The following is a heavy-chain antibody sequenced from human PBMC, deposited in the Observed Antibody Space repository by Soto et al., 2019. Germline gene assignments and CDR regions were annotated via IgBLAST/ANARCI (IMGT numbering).Heavy chain of an antibody. J-gene: IGHJ5*02. D-gene: IGHD6-13*01. V-gene: IGHV2-26*01. CDR3: ARIFRIAAAGTSRWFDP. CDR2: IFSNDEK. Sequence: SGPTLVNPTETLTLTCTVSGFSLSNARMGVSWIRQPPGKAMEWLAHIFSNDEKSYSTSLKSRLTISKYTSKSQVVLTMTNMDPVDTATYYCARIFRIAAAGTSRWFDPWGQGTLVTVSS. CDR1: GFSLSNARMG.